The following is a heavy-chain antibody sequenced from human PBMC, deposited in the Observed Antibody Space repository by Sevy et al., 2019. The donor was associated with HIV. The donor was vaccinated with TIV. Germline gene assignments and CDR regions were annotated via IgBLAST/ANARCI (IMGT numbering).Heavy chain of an antibody. J-gene: IGHJ4*02. CDR3: ARGQITGAKPDYFDY. CDR2: INQDGGEK. Sequence: GGSLRLSCAVSGFTFSNYWMSWVRQAPGKGLECVANINQDGGEKYYLDSVKGRFFVSRDSAKNSRYLQMDSLRAEDTAVYYCARGQITGAKPDYFDYWGQGTLVTVSS. D-gene: IGHD1-7*01. V-gene: IGHV3-7*01. CDR1: GFTFSNYW.